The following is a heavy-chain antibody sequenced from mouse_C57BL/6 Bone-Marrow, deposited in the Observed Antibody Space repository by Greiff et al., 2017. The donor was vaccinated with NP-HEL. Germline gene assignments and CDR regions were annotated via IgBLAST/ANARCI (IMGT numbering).Heavy chain of an antibody. CDR2: IWSGGST. CDR1: GFSLTSYG. V-gene: IGHV2-2*01. J-gene: IGHJ3*01. CDR3: ARNRDYGSSPGWFAY. D-gene: IGHD1-1*01. Sequence: VQLQQSGPGLVQPSQSLSITCTVSGFSLTSYGVHWVRQSPGKGLEWLGVIWSGGSTDYNAAFISRLSLSKDNSKSQVFFKMNSLRADDTAIYYCARNRDYGSSPGWFAYWGQGTLVTVSA.